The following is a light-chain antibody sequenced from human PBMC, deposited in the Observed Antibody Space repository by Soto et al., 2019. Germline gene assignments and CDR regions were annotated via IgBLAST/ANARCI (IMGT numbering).Light chain of an antibody. CDR2: GNS. CDR1: SSNIGAGYD. CDR3: QSYDSSLSGSNV. V-gene: IGLV1-40*01. Sequence: QLVLTQPPSVSGAPGQRVTISCTGSSSNIGAGYDVHWYQQLPGTAPKLLIYGNSNRPSGVPDRFSGSKSGTSASLAITGLQAEDEADYYWQSYDSSLSGSNVFGTGTKLTVL. J-gene: IGLJ1*01.